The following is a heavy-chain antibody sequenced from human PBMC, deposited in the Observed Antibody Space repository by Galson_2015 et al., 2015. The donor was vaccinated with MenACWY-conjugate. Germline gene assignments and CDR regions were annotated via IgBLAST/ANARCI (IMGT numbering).Heavy chain of an antibody. J-gene: IGHJ5*02. V-gene: IGHV3-66*01. CDR3: ARDNSHCSSTSCYRGWFDP. Sequence: GSTYSADSVKGRFTISRDNSTHTLYLQMTSLRAEDTAVYYCARDNSHCSSTSCYRGWFDPWGQGTLVTVSS. D-gene: IGHD2-2*02. CDR2: GST.